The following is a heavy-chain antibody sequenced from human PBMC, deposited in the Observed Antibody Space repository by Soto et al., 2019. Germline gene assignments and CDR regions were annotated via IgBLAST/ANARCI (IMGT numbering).Heavy chain of an antibody. CDR3: ARASTTVTTLDY. CDR1: GASISSGDYY. J-gene: IGHJ4*02. CDR2: IYYSGST. Sequence: SETLSLTCNVSGASISSGDYYWSWIRQPPGKGLEWIGYIYYSGSTNYNPSLKSRVTISVDTSKNQFSLQLSSVTAADTAVYYCARASTTVTTLDYWGQGTLVTVSS. D-gene: IGHD4-17*01. V-gene: IGHV4-61*08.